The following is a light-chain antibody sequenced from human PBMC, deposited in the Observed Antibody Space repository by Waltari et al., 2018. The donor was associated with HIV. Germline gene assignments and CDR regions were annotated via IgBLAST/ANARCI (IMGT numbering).Light chain of an antibody. Sequence: DIQMTQSPSSLSASVGDRVTITCRASQSIDNYLTWYQHRPGKAPKVLIYGASNLESGVPSRFSGSGSGTDFTLTITSLQPDDFATYYCQQSFNVPLYTFGQGTRLE. J-gene: IGKJ2*01. CDR1: QSIDNY. CDR3: QQSFNVPLYT. CDR2: GAS. V-gene: IGKV1-39*01.